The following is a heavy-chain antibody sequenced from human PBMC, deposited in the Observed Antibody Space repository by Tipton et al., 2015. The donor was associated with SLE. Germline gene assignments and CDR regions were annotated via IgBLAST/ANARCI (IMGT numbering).Heavy chain of an antibody. V-gene: IGHV3-48*01. CDR2: ISRSTSAK. CDR3: AREGDGLNFDY. Sequence: SLRLSCAASGFTFSSYSMNWVRQAPGKGLEWVSYISRSTSAKYYADSVKGRFTISRDNAKNSLYLQMNSLRAEDTAMYYCAREGDGLNFDYWGQGTLVTVSS. CDR1: GFTFSSYS. J-gene: IGHJ4*02.